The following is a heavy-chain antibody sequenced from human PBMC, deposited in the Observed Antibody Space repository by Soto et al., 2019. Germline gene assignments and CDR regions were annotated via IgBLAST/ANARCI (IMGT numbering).Heavy chain of an antibody. CDR3: AREGKESRCYFCYYYYMDV. D-gene: IGHD1-1*01. CDR2: IKQDGSGE. Sequence: EVQLVESGGGLVQPGGSLRLSCAASGFTFSSYWMSWVSQAPGKGLEWVANIKQDGSGEYYVDSVKGRFTISRDTAKNSLYLQMNSLRAEDTAVYYCAREGKESRCYFCYYYYMDVWGKGTTVTVSS. CDR1: GFTFSSYW. V-gene: IGHV3-7*01. J-gene: IGHJ6*03.